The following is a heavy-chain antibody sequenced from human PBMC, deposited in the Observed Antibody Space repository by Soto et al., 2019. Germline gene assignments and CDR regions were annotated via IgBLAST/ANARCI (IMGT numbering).Heavy chain of an antibody. Sequence: SVKVSCKASGYNFTSYGISWVRQAPVQGLEWMGWISPHNDRTKYARRFQDRVTMTTETPTSTVYMELGSLRSDDTAVYYCARDLYYSSGRYFDHDAFDIWGQGTVVTVSS. J-gene: IGHJ3*02. CDR2: ISPHNDRT. CDR3: ARDLYYSSGRYFDHDAFDI. D-gene: IGHD6-19*01. V-gene: IGHV1-18*01. CDR1: GYNFTSYG.